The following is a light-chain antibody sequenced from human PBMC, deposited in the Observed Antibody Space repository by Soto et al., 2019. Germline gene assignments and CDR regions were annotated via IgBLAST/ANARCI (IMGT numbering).Light chain of an antibody. Sequence: EIVMTQSPATLSVSPGERATLSCRASQSVSSNVAWYQQKPGQAPRLLIYGASTRATAIPARFSGSGSGTEFTLTISSLQSEDFAVYYCQQYNNWPVTFGQGTKVEI. CDR2: GAS. J-gene: IGKJ1*01. CDR3: QQYNNWPVT. V-gene: IGKV3-15*01. CDR1: QSVSSN.